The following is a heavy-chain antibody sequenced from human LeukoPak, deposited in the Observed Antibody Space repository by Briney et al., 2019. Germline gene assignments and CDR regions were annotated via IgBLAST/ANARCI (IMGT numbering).Heavy chain of an antibody. CDR1: GYTFTRYG. CDR3: ARGPRSITGTTVYNY. J-gene: IGHJ4*02. D-gene: IGHD1-20*01. Sequence: GASVKVSCKASGYTFTRYGIRRVGQAPGQRLEWTGGISAHNRNTNCAQKLQGSDTMTPDTATSTDYMELRSLRSGDTGVYYCARGPRSITGTTVYNYWGRGTLVSVSS. CDR2: ISAHNRNT. V-gene: IGHV1-18*01.